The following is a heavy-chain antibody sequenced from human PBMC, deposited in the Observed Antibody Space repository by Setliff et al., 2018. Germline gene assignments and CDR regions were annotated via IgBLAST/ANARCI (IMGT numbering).Heavy chain of an antibody. V-gene: IGHV1-18*01. CDR3: SRLVRYCTTTSCQGASGAEL. J-gene: IGHJ4*02. CDR1: GFTFTDYG. D-gene: IGHD2-2*01. Sequence: ASVKVSCKSSGFTFTDYGITWVRQVPGQGLEWMGWINNYNFNTQYAQKFQGRVTVTTDTSTTTAYMELRSLRADDTAVYYCSRLVRYCTTTSCQGASGAELWGQGTLVTVS. CDR2: INNYNFNT.